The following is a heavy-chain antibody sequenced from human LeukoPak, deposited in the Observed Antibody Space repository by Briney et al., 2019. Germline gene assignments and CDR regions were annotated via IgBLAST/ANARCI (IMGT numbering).Heavy chain of an antibody. J-gene: IGHJ4*02. CDR3: ARDFGGSYLFDY. V-gene: IGHV3-21*01. Sequence: GGSLRLSCTASGFTFSTYSMNCGCQAPRKGLWWGSSISSGSSYIYYAQSVKGRFTISRDNAKNSLYLQMNSLRGEQTAVYYCARDFGGSYLFDYWGQGTLVTVSS. D-gene: IGHD1-26*01. CDR2: ISSGSSYI. CDR1: GFTFSTYS.